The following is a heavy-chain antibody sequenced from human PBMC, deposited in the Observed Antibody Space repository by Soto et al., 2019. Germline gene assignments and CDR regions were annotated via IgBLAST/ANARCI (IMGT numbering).Heavy chain of an antibody. V-gene: IGHV1-3*01. Sequence: GASVEVSCKASGYTFMNYAMHWMRQAPGQRLEWMGWINAGNGNTKYSQKFQGRVTITRDTSASTVYMELSSLRSEDTAVYYCARDKGVVFMTGDYGMNVWGQGTTVTVSS. CDR3: ARDKGVVFMTGDYGMNV. CDR1: GYTFMNYA. J-gene: IGHJ6*02. D-gene: IGHD3-16*01. CDR2: INAGNGNT.